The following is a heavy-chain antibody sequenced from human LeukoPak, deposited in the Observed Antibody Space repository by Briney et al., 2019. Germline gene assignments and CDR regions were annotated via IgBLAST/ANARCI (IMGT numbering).Heavy chain of an antibody. CDR2: IYYSGST. V-gene: IGHV4-31*02. Sequence: RILKKKRKCLEWIGYIYYSGSTYYNPSLKSRVTISIDTSKNQFSLKLSSVTAADTAVYYRARGGARYYYYMDVWGKGTTVTVSS. CDR3: ARGGARYYYYMDV. J-gene: IGHJ6*03. D-gene: IGHD6-6*01.